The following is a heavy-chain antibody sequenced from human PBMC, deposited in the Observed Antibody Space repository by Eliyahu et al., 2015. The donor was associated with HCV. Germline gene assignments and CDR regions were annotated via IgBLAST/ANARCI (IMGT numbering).Heavy chain of an antibody. D-gene: IGHD6-6*01. Sequence: EVQLVESGGGLIQPGGSLRLSCAASGFTVSSNYMSWVRQAPGEGVEWGSVIYSGGSTYYADSVKGRFTISRDNSKNTLYLQMNSLRAEDTAVYYCARDRLVDWYFDLWGRGTLVTVSS. J-gene: IGHJ2*01. CDR3: ARDRLVDWYFDL. CDR1: GFTVSSNY. CDR2: IYSGGST. V-gene: IGHV3-53*01.